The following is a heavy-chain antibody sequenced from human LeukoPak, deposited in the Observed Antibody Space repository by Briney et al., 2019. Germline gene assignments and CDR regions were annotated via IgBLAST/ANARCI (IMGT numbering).Heavy chain of an antibody. CDR3: ARDLARYHYYYYYMDV. Sequence: ASVKVSCKASGYTFTSYYMHWVRQAPGQGLEWMGIINPSGSSTSYAQKFQGRVTMTRDMSTSTVYMELSSLRSEDTAVYYCARDLARYHYYYYYMDVWGKGTTVTVSS. V-gene: IGHV1-46*01. J-gene: IGHJ6*03. CDR2: INPSGSST. CDR1: GYTFTSYY. D-gene: IGHD1-26*01.